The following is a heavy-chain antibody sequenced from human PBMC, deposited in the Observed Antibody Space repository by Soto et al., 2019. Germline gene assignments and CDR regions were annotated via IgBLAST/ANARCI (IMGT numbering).Heavy chain of an antibody. D-gene: IGHD2-2*02. CDR1: GFTFNTYA. CDR3: AKADTFGSLVDY. V-gene: IGHV3-33*06. J-gene: IGHJ4*02. Sequence: PGGSLRLSCAASGFTFNTYAMHWVRQAPGRGLEWVAVIWYDGTNKEYADSVKGRFTISRDNSKNTLYLQMNSLRAEDTAVYYCAKADTFGSLVDYWGQGTLVTVSS. CDR2: IWYDGTNK.